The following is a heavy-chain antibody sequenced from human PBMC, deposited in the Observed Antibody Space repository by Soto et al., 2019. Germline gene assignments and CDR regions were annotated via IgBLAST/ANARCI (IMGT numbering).Heavy chain of an antibody. Sequence: QVQLVQSGAEVKKPGSSVKVSCKASGGTFSSYAISWVRQAPGQGLEWMGGIIPIFGTANYAQKFQGRVTNTPDESTSTAYMELSSLRSEDTAVYYCARDRDYYDSSGPPDAFDIWGQGTMVTVSS. V-gene: IGHV1-69*05. CDR2: IIPIFGTA. CDR1: GGTFSSYA. J-gene: IGHJ3*02. CDR3: ARDRDYYDSSGPPDAFDI. D-gene: IGHD3-22*01.